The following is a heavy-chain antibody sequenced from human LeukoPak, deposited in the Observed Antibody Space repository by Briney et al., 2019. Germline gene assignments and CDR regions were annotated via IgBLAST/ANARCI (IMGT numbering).Heavy chain of an antibody. J-gene: IGHJ4*02. V-gene: IGHV3-13*01. CDR2: IGTAGDT. CDR3: ARVRITMVRGPSASDY. D-gene: IGHD3-10*01. CDR1: GFTFSSYD. Sequence: GGSLRLSCAASGFTFSSYDMHWVRQATGKGLEWVSAIGTAGDTYYPGSVKGRFAISRENAKNSLYLQMNSLRAEDTAVYYCARVRITMVRGPSASDYWGQGTLVTVSS.